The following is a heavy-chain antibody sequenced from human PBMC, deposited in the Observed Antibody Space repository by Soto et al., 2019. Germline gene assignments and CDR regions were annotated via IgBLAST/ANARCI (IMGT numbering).Heavy chain of an antibody. V-gene: IGHV3-23*01. CDR3: AKEGPAIYYYYYGMDV. D-gene: IGHD5-18*01. CDR2: ISGSGGST. Sequence: GGSLRLSCAASGFTFSSYAMSWVRQAPGKGLEWVSAISGSGGSTYYADSVKGRFTISRDNSKNTLYLQMNSLRAEDTAVYYCAKEGPAIYYYYYGMDVWGQGTTVTVSS. CDR1: GFTFSSYA. J-gene: IGHJ6*02.